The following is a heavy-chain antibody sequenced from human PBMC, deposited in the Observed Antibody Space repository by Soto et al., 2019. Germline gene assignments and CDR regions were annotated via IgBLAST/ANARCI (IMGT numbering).Heavy chain of an antibody. V-gene: IGHV3-23*01. J-gene: IGHJ4*02. CDR3: ANSVSSGFPYYFDY. CDR2: ISGSGGST. D-gene: IGHD3-22*01. Sequence: LRLSCAASGFTFSSYAMSWVRQAPGKGLEWVSAISGSGGSTYYADSVKGRFTISRDNSKNTLYLQMNSLRAEDTAVYYCANSVSSGFPYYFDYWGQGTLVTVSS. CDR1: GFTFSSYA.